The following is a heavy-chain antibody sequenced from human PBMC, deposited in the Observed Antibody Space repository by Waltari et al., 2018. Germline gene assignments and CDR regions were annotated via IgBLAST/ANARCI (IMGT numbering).Heavy chain of an antibody. D-gene: IGHD2-2*01. CDR1: GGSFSGYY. CDR3: ARETPHCSSTSCYVGWFDP. CDR2: INHSGST. Sequence: QVQLQQWGAGLLKPSETLSLTCAVYGGSFSGYYWSWIRQPPGKGLEWIGEINHSGSTNYNPSLKSRVTISVDTSKNQFSLKLSFVTAADTAVYYCARETPHCSSTSCYVGWFDPWGQGTLVTVSS. V-gene: IGHV4-34*01. J-gene: IGHJ5*02.